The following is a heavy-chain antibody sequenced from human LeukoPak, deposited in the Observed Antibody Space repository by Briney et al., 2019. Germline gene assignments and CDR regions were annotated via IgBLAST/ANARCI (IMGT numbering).Heavy chain of an antibody. J-gene: IGHJ6*02. D-gene: IGHD6-19*01. CDR1: GYTFTSYG. CDR2: ISAYNGNT. V-gene: IGHV1-18*01. Sequence: VSVKVSCKASGYTFTSYGISWVRQAPGQGLEWMGWISAYNGNTNYAQKLQGRVTMTTDTSTSTAYMELRSLRSDDTAVYYCARDHSGGWSYYYYYGMDVWGQGTTVTVSS. CDR3: ARDHSGGWSYYYYYGMDV.